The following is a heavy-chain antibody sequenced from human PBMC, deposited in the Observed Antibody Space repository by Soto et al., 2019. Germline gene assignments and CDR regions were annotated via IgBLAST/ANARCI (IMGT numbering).Heavy chain of an antibody. J-gene: IGHJ5*02. Sequence: SETLSLTCTVSGGSISSGDYYWSWIRQPPGKGLEWIGYIYYSGSTYYNPSLKSRVTISVDTSKNQFSLKLSSVTAADTAVYYCARLSTSGWYGWFDPWGQGTLVTVSS. CDR3: ARLSTSGWYGWFDP. CDR1: GGSISSGDYY. D-gene: IGHD6-19*01. CDR2: IYYSGST. V-gene: IGHV4-61*08.